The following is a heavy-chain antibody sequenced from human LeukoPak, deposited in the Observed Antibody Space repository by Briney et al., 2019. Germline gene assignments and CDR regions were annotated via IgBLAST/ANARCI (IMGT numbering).Heavy chain of an antibody. V-gene: IGHV3-74*01. Sequence: PGGSLRLSCAASGFTLSSYWMHWVRQAPGKGLVWVSRIDTDVSSTNYADSVKGRFTISRDNSKNTLYLQMNSLRAEDTAVYYCARDLDDYNGLPPFFQHWGQGTLVTVSS. D-gene: IGHD5-24*01. CDR3: ARDLDDYNGLPPFFQH. CDR1: GFTLSSYW. J-gene: IGHJ1*01. CDR2: IDTDVSST.